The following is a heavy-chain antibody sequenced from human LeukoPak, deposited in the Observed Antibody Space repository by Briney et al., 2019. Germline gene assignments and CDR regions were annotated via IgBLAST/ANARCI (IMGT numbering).Heavy chain of an antibody. CDR3: AKGRVVVPAASVY. CDR2: ISGSGGSA. Sequence: GGSLRLSCAASGFTFSSYAMSWVRQAPGKGLEWVSAISGSGGSAYYADSVKGRFTISRDNSKNTLYLQMNGLRAEDTAVYYCAKGRVVVPAASVYWGQGTLVTVSS. D-gene: IGHD2-2*01. CDR1: GFTFSSYA. V-gene: IGHV3-23*01. J-gene: IGHJ4*02.